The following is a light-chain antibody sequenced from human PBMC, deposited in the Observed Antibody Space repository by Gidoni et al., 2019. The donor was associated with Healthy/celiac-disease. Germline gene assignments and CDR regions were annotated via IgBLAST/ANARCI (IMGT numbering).Light chain of an antibody. CDR1: QSVSSSY. CDR3: QQYGSSLLT. V-gene: IGKV3-20*01. J-gene: IGKJ4*01. CDR2: GAS. Sequence: ELVFTQSPGTLSLSPGERATLSCRASQSVSSSYLAWYQQKPAQAPRLLIYGASSRATGIPDRFSGSGSGKDFTLTISRLEPEDFAVYYCQQYGSSLLTFGGGTKVEIK.